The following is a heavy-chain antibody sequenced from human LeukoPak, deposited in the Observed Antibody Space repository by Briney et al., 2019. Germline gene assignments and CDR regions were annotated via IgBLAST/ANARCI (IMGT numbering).Heavy chain of an antibody. J-gene: IGHJ4*02. CDR3: ARDMGVRGLNDY. D-gene: IGHD3-10*01. V-gene: IGHV3-48*02. CDR2: ISSGSSTI. CDR1: GFTFSNYG. Sequence: PGGSLRLSCAASGFTFSNYGMNWVRQTPGKGLEWVSYISSGSSTIYNADSVKGRFTISRDNAKNSLYLQMNSLRDEDTAVYYCARDMGVRGLNDYWGQGTLVTVSS.